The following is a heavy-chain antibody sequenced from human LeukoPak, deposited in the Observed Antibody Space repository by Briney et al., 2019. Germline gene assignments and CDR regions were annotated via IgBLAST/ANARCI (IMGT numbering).Heavy chain of an antibody. D-gene: IGHD4-17*01. V-gene: IGHV4-4*02. CDR3: ARASHDYGDYSHFDY. Sequence: SETLSLTCAVSGGSISSSNWWSWVRQPPGKGLEWIGEIYHSGSTNYNPSLKSRVTIAVDKSKNQFSLKLSSVTAADTAVYYCARASHDYGDYSHFDYWGQGTLVTVSS. CDR2: IYHSGST. CDR1: GGSISSSNW. J-gene: IGHJ4*02.